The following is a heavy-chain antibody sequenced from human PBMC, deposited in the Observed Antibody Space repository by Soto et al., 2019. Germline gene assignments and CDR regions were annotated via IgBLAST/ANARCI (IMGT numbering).Heavy chain of an antibody. J-gene: IGHJ3*01. CDR3: ARHDYADRTFDL. V-gene: IGHV4-61*01. Sequence: LSLACVASGGSVGGGPYYWSCIRQTPGSALEWIGYIQYSGDTNYNSSIKSRVTISVDRSRNRFSLKLTSVTAADTAFYYCARHDYADRTFDLWGQGTKVT. CDR2: IQYSGDT. CDR1: GGSVGGGPYY. D-gene: IGHD5-12*01.